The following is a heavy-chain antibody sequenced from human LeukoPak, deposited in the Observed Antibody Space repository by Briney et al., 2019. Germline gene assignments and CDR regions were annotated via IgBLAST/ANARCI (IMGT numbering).Heavy chain of an antibody. J-gene: IGHJ6*03. CDR3: ARRWNYGRNYYIDV. CDR2: INDSGRI. CDR1: GGSFSNYY. Sequence: PSETLCLTCAVYGGSFSNYYWSWIRQPPGKGLEWIGEINDSGRINYNPSLMSRVTVSVDTSKNQFSLRLTSVTATDTAVYYCARRWNYGRNYYIDVWGNGAMVSVSS. D-gene: IGHD1-7*01. V-gene: IGHV4-34*01.